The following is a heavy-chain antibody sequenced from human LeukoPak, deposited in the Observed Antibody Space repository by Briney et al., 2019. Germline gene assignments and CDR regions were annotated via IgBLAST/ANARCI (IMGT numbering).Heavy chain of an antibody. J-gene: IGHJ4*02. CDR3: ARLRGMFRGVIINY. Sequence: SETLSLTCTVSGYSISSGYYWGWIRQPPGKGLEWIGSIYHSGSTYYNPSLKSRVTISVDTSKNQFSLKLSSVTAADTAVYYCARLRGMFRGVIINYWGQGTLVTVSS. V-gene: IGHV4-38-2*02. CDR1: GYSISSGYY. CDR2: IYHSGST. D-gene: IGHD3-10*01.